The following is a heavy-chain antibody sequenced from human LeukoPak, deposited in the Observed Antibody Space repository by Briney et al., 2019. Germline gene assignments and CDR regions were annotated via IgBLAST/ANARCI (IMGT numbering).Heavy chain of an antibody. J-gene: IGHJ6*02. V-gene: IGHV1-69*13. CDR3: ARGSYYYDSSPRGHYYYGMDV. CDR2: IIPIFGTA. CDR1: GGTFSSYA. Sequence: SVKVSCKASGGTFSSYAISWVRQAPGQGLEWMGGIIPIFGTANYAQKFQGRVTITADESTSTAYMELSSLRSEDTAVYYCARGSYYYDSSPRGHYYYGMDVWGQGTTVTVSS. D-gene: IGHD3-22*01.